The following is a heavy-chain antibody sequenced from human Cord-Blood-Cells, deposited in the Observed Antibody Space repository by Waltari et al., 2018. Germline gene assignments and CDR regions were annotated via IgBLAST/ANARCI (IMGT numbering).Heavy chain of an antibody. J-gene: IGHJ2*01. CDR3: ARAPWRWGYFDL. CDR1: GGSFSGYY. V-gene: IGHV4-34*01. Sequence: QVQLQQWGAGLLKPSETLSLTCAVYGGSFSGYYWSWIRQPPGKGLEWIGEINHSGSTNYNPSLKGRVTISVDTSKNQFSLKLSSVTAADTAVYYSARAPWRWGYFDLWGRGTLVTVSS. CDR2: INHSGST.